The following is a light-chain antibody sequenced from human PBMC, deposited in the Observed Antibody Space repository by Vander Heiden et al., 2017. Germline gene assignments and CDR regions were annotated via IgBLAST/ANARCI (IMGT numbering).Light chain of an antibody. J-gene: IGLJ2*01. V-gene: IGLV8-61*01. CDR2: STN. CDR1: SGSVSTNYY. Sequence: QTVVTQEPSFSVSPGGTVTLTCALRSGSVSTNYYPSWYQQTPGQSPRTLIYSTNTRSSGVPDRFSGSILGNTAALTITGAQADDESDYYCVLYMGSGISVFGGGTKLTVL. CDR3: VLYMGSGISV.